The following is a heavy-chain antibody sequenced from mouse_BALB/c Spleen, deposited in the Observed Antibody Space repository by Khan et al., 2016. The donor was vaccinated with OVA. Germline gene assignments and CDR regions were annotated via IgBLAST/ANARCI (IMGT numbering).Heavy chain of an antibody. CDR1: GYTFTSYW. CDR2: IGPGSSNA. Sequence: DLVKPGASVKLSCKASGYTFTSYWINWIKQRPGQGLEWIGRIGPGSSNAYYNDKFKGKATLTVDTSSNTAYIPLSSLSSEDSAVYFCASENYYGRGCYAMDYWGQGTSVTVSA. CDR3: ASENYYGRGCYAMDY. V-gene: IGHV1S41*01. J-gene: IGHJ4*01. D-gene: IGHD1-1*01.